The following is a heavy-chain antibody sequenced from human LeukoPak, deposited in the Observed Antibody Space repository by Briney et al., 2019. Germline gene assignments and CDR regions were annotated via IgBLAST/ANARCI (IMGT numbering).Heavy chain of an antibody. V-gene: IGHV5-51*01. CDR2: VYAGDSES. Sequence: GESLKISCKGSVDIFTNYWIVWVRLMPGKGLEWMCLVYAGDSESRYSQSLEGQVTISADKSINTAYLQWSTLKASDTAIYYCARGGDFRMKWFDAWGQGSLVTVSS. D-gene: IGHD4-17*01. J-gene: IGHJ5*02. CDR1: VDIFTNYW. CDR3: ARGGDFRMKWFDA.